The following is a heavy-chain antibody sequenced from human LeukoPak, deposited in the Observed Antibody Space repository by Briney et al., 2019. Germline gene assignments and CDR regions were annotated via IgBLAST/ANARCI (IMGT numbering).Heavy chain of an antibody. CDR1: GFTFSSYA. Sequence: PGGSLRLSCAASGFTFSSYAMSWVRQAPGKGLEWVSSISSSSSYIYYADSMKGRFTISRDNAKNSLYLQMNSLRAEDTAVYYCARRHSYGYFDYWGQGTLVTVSS. CDR3: ARRHSYGYFDY. V-gene: IGHV3-21*01. J-gene: IGHJ4*02. CDR2: ISSSSSYI. D-gene: IGHD5-18*01.